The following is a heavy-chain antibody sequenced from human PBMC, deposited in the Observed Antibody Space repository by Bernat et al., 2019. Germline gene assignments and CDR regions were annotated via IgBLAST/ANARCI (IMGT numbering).Heavy chain of an antibody. J-gene: IGHJ4*02. CDR2: IYYTGST. D-gene: IGHD2-21*02. CDR1: GGSISGYY. Sequence: QQQVPGPGLVRPSETLSLTCTVSGGSISGYYWSWVRQPPGKGLEQIGYIYYTGSTTYNPSLKSRVTISVDTSTNQFSLRLNSVTAADTAVYYCARLGTGTNPPYDHWGQGTLVTVSS. V-gene: IGHV4-59*08. CDR3: ARLGTGTNPPYDH.